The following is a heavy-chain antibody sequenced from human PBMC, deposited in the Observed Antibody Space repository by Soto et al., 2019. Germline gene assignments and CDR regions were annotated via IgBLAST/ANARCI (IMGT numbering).Heavy chain of an antibody. CDR1: GYTFSDYY. Sequence: GASVKVSCKASGYTFSDYYIHWVRQAPGQGLEWMGWISAYNGNTNYAQKLQGRVTMTTDTSTSTAYMELRSLRSDDAAVYYCAREPISYGMDVWGQGTTVTVSS. V-gene: IGHV1-18*04. CDR3: AREPISYGMDV. CDR2: ISAYNGNT. J-gene: IGHJ6*02.